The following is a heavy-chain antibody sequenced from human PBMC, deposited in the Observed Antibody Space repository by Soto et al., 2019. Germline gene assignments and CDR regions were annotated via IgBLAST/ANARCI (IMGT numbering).Heavy chain of an antibody. CDR1: GGSISSYY. CDR3: ARDGGVGATSYYGMDV. Sequence: SETLSLTCTVSGGSISSYYWSWIRQPAGKGLEWIGRIYTSGGTNYNPSLKSRVTMSVDTSKNQFSLKLSSVTAADTAVYYCARDGGVGATSYYGMDVWGQGTTVTVSS. J-gene: IGHJ6*02. D-gene: IGHD1-26*01. CDR2: IYTSGGT. V-gene: IGHV4-4*07.